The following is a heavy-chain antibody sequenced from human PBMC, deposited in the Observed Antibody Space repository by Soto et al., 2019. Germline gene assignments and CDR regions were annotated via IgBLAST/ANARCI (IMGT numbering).Heavy chain of an antibody. CDR3: ARQQWGRHDFWSGYYMGDILTTYYYGMDV. Sequence: ESLKISCKGSGYSFTSYWISWVRQMPGKGLEWMGRIDPSDSYTNYSPSFQGHVTISADKSFSTAYLQWSSLKASDTAMYYCARQQWGRHDFWSGYYMGDILTTYYYGMDVWGQGTTVTVSS. V-gene: IGHV5-10-1*01. CDR1: GYSFTSYW. J-gene: IGHJ6*02. CDR2: IDPSDSYT. D-gene: IGHD3-3*01.